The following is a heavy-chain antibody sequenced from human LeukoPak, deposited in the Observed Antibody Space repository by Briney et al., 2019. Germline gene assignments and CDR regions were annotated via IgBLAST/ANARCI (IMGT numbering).Heavy chain of an antibody. J-gene: IGHJ4*02. V-gene: IGHV3-53*01. CDR3: ARWGDSSGYFPSALDY. D-gene: IGHD3-22*01. CDR1: GFTVSSNY. Sequence: GGSLRLSCAASGFTVSSNYMSWVRQAPGKGLEWVSVIYSGGSTYYADSVKGRFTISRDNSKNTLYLQMNSLRAEDTAVYYCARWGDSSGYFPSALDYWGQGTLVTVSS. CDR2: IYSGGST.